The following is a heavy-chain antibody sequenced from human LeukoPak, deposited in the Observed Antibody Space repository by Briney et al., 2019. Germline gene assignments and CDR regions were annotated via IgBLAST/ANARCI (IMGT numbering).Heavy chain of an antibody. D-gene: IGHD3-9*01. J-gene: IGHJ4*02. Sequence: SETLSLTCAVYGGSFSGYYWSWIHQPPGKGLEWIGEINHSGSTNYNPSLKSRVTISVDTSKNQFSLKLSSVTAADTAVYYCARDLEPRYYDILTGYPPFDYWGQGTLVTVSS. CDR2: INHSGST. V-gene: IGHV4-34*01. CDR1: GGSFSGYY. CDR3: ARDLEPRYYDILTGYPPFDY.